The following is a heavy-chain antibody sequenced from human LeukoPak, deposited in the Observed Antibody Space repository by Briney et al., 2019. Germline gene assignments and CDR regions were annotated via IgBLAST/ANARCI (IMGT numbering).Heavy chain of an antibody. CDR2: ISWNSGSI. Sequence: GGSLRLSCAASGFTFDDYAMHWVRQAPGKGLEWVSGISWNSGSIGYADSVKGRFTISRDNAKNSLYLQMNSLRAEDTAVYYCAREMGAKAAFDIWGQGTMVTVSS. CDR1: GFTFDDYA. J-gene: IGHJ3*02. D-gene: IGHD1-26*01. CDR3: AREMGAKAAFDI. V-gene: IGHV3-9*01.